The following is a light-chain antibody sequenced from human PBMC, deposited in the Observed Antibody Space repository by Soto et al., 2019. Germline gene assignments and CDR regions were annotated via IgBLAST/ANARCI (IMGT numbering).Light chain of an antibody. CDR2: GES. J-gene: IGKJ5*01. Sequence: EIVVAQSPGTLSLSPGEAATLSCSASQSVSSNYLAWYQQKPGQAPRTLIYGESSRATGITVRFSGSGSGTEFTLTISSVQSEDFAVYYCQQYNNWPLTFGQGTRLEIK. V-gene: IGKV3-15*01. CDR1: QSVSSN. CDR3: QQYNNWPLT.